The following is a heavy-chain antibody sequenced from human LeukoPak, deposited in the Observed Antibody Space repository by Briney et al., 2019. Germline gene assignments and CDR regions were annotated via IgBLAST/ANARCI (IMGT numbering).Heavy chain of an antibody. J-gene: IGHJ3*02. Sequence: GGSLRLSCAAYGFTFRSAWMTWVRQAPGKGLEWVANIKQDGREKYYVDSVKGRFTISRDHGKNSVYLQMNSLRDEDTAVYYCAKDLARYYGSGSPVSFDIWGQGTMVTVSS. V-gene: IGHV3-7*01. CDR2: IKQDGREK. CDR1: GFTFRSAW. CDR3: AKDLARYYGSGSPVSFDI. D-gene: IGHD3-10*01.